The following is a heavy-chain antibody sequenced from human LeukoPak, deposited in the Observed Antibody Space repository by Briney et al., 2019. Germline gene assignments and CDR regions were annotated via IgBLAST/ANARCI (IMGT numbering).Heavy chain of an antibody. J-gene: IGHJ4*02. V-gene: IGHV1-46*01. CDR1: GDTFTSYY. Sequence: ASVKVSCKASGDTFTSYYMHWVRQPPGQGLEWMGIINPSGGSTSYAQKLQGRVTMTRDMSTSTVYMELSSLRSEDTAVYYCARYSGSYYGLDYWGQGTLVTVSS. CDR3: ARYSGSYYGLDY. D-gene: IGHD1-26*01. CDR2: INPSGGST.